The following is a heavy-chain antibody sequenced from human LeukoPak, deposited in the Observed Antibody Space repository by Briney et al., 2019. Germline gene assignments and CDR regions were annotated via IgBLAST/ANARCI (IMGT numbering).Heavy chain of an antibody. CDR2: INHSGST. Sequence: SETLSLTCAVYGGSFSGYYWSWIRQPPGKGLEWIGEINHSGSTNYNPSLKSRVTISVDTSKNQFSLKLSSVTAADTAVYYCAMVSGSYRSGFGCWGQGTLVTVSS. CDR1: GGSFSGYY. D-gene: IGHD1-26*01. CDR3: AMVSGSYRSGFGC. V-gene: IGHV4-34*01. J-gene: IGHJ4*02.